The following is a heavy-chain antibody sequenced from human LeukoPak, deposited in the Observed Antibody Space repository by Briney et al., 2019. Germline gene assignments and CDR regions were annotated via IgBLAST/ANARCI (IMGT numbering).Heavy chain of an antibody. CDR1: GFTFISYA. D-gene: IGHD3-10*01. J-gene: IGHJ6*02. V-gene: IGHV3-23*01. CDR2: ISGSGGST. Sequence: GGSLRLSCAASGFTFISYAMSWVRQPPGKGLEWVSAISGSGGSTYYADSVKGRFTISRDNSKNTLYLQMNSLRAEDTAVYYCAKGADITMVRGVIKRRYYYYGMDVWGQGTTVTVSS. CDR3: AKGADITMVRGVIKRRYYYYGMDV.